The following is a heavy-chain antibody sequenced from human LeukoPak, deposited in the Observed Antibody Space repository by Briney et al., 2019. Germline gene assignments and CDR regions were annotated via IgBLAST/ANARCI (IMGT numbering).Heavy chain of an antibody. CDR3: ASAYCSSTSCYRHYYYGMDV. Sequence: ASVKVSCKASGGTFSSYAISWVRQAPGQGLEWMGGIIPIFGTANYAQKFQGRVTITADESTSTAYMELSSLRSEDTAVYYCASAYCSSTSCYRHYYYGMDVWGQGTTVTVSS. CDR2: IIPIFGTA. D-gene: IGHD2-2*02. J-gene: IGHJ6*02. CDR1: GGTFSSYA. V-gene: IGHV1-69*13.